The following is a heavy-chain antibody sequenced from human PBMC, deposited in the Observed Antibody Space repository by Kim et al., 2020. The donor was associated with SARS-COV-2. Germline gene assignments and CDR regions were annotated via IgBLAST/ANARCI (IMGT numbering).Heavy chain of an antibody. CDR3: ARGPTVNGLNAFDI. J-gene: IGHJ3*02. CDR2: INHSGST. D-gene: IGHD4-17*01. Sequence: SDTLSLTCAVYGGSFSGYYWSWIRQPPGKGLEWIGEINHSGSTNYNPSLKSRVTISVDTSKNQFSLKLSSVTAADTAVYYCARGPTVNGLNAFDIWGQG. V-gene: IGHV4-34*01. CDR1: GGSFSGYY.